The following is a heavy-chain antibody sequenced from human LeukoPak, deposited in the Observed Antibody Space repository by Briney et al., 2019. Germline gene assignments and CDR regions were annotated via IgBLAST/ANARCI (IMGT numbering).Heavy chain of an antibody. V-gene: IGHV3-23*01. D-gene: IGHD6-6*01. CDR3: AKVKSRSIAARGGYFDY. CDR1: GFTFSSYA. CDR2: ISGSGGST. J-gene: IGHJ4*02. Sequence: PGASLRLSCAASGFTFSSYAMSWVRQAPGKGLEWVSAISGSGGSTYYADSVKGRFTISRDNSKNTLYLQMYSLRAEDTAVYYCAKVKSRSIAARGGYFDYWGQGTLVTVSS.